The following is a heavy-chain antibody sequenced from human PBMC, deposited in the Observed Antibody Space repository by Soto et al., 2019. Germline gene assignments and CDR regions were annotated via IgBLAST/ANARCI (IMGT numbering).Heavy chain of an antibody. CDR2: IHAGNGNT. D-gene: IGHD2-2*01. J-gene: IGHJ6*02. Sequence: GASVKVSFKASGYTFTTYSMHWVRQAPGQRLEWMGWIHAGNGNTEHSQKFQGRVTITRDTSASTAYLELGSLRSEDTAVYYCARAACSSTSCYNYYAYGMDVWGQGTAVTVSS. CDR3: ARAACSSTSCYNYYAYGMDV. CDR1: GYTFTTYS. V-gene: IGHV1-3*01.